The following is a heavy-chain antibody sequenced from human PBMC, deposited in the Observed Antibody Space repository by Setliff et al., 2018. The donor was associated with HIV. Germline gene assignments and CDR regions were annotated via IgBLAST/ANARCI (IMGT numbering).Heavy chain of an antibody. D-gene: IGHD6-13*01. CDR3: ARGLTAPAAAGS. Sequence: KPSETLSLTCSVSGYSLSSASYWGWIRQSPEKGLEWTGSISLSGSTYYNPSLQSRVTISIDMSKNHFSLNLKSVTAADTAIYYCARGLTAPAAAGSWGQGMLVTVSS. CDR2: ISLSGST. CDR1: GYSLSSASY. J-gene: IGHJ5*02. V-gene: IGHV4-38-2*02.